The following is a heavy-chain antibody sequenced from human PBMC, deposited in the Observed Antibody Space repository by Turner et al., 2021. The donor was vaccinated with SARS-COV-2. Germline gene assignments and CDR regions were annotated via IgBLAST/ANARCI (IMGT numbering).Heavy chain of an antibody. V-gene: IGHV1-8*03. Sequence: QVQLVQSGAEVKKPGASVKVSCMASGYTFTSYDINWVRQATGQGLEWMGWMNPDSGNTAYAQKFQGRVTITRNTSISTAYMELSSLRSEDTAVYYCARGGYCSSTSCSPYWYFDLWGRGTLVTVSS. J-gene: IGHJ2*01. CDR2: MNPDSGNT. CDR1: GYTFTSYD. CDR3: ARGGYCSSTSCSPYWYFDL. D-gene: IGHD2-2*01.